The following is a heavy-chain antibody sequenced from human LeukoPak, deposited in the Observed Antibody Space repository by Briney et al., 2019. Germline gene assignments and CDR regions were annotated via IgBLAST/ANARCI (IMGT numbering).Heavy chain of an antibody. V-gene: IGHV1-46*01. Sequence: ASVKVSCKASGYTFPSYFMHWVRQAPGQGLEWMGIINPTGGSTTYAQKFQGRVTMTRDTSTSTVYMELSSLRSDDTAVYYCAREELRYFDWLRLGSFDYWGQGTLVTVSS. J-gene: IGHJ4*02. CDR3: AREELRYFDWLRLGSFDY. D-gene: IGHD3-9*01. CDR1: GYTFPSYF. CDR2: INPTGGST.